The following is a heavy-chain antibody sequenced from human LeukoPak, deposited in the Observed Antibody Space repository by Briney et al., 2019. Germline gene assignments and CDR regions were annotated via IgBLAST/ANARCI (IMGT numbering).Heavy chain of an antibody. Sequence: ASVKVSCKASGYTFTSYGISWVRQAPGQGLEWMGWISAYNGNTNYAQKLQGRVTMTTDTSTSTAYIELRSLRSDDTAVYYCARGPLVLYNWNDVGAFDIWGQGTMVTVSS. D-gene: IGHD1-20*01. J-gene: IGHJ3*02. CDR1: GYTFTSYG. CDR3: ARGPLVLYNWNDVGAFDI. CDR2: ISAYNGNT. V-gene: IGHV1-18*01.